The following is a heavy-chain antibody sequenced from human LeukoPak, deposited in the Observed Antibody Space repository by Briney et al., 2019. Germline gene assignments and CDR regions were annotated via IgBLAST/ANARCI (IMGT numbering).Heavy chain of an antibody. CDR2: IYPGDSDT. V-gene: IGHV5-51*01. D-gene: IGHD2-15*01. CDR3: ARPSYCSGGSCYLDY. CDR1: GYSFTSYW. J-gene: IGHJ4*02. Sequence: GESLKISCKGSGYSFTSYWIGWVRQMPGKGLEWMGIIYPGDSDTRYSPSFQGQVTISADKSISTAYLQWSSLKASDTAMYYCARPSYCSGGSCYLDYWGQGTLVTVSS.